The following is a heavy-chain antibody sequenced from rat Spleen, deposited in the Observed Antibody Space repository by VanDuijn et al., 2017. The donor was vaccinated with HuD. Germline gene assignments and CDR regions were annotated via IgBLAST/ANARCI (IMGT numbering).Heavy chain of an antibody. D-gene: IGHD1-9*01. CDR3: ARRHYGYTDYFDY. Sequence: EVQLVESGGGLVQPGRSMKLSCAASGFTFSHYDMAWVRQAPKKGLEWVAFISYDGSSTYYGDSVKGRFTISRDNAKSTLYLQMNSLRSEDTATYYCARRHYGYTDYFDYWGQGVMVTVSS. V-gene: IGHV5-22*01. CDR1: GFTFSHYD. J-gene: IGHJ2*01. CDR2: ISYDGSST.